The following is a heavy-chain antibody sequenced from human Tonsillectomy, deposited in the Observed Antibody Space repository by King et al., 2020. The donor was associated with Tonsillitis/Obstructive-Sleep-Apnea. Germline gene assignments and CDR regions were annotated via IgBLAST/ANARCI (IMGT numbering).Heavy chain of an antibody. CDR1: GFTFTSYW. V-gene: IGHV3-7*01. CDR2: IHKDGRKK. CDR3: VRDRDKGDYVDF. Sequence: VQLVESGGGLVQPGGSLRLSCAASGFTFTSYWMSWVRQAPGKGLEWVANIHKDGRKKYYVNSVKGRFTISRDNAKDSLYLQMNSLRAEDTAVYYCVRDRDKGDYVDFWGQGILLTVPS. D-gene: IGHD3-10*02. J-gene: IGHJ4*02.